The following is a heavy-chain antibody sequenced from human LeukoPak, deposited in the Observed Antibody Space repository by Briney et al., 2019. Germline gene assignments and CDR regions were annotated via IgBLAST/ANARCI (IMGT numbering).Heavy chain of an antibody. CDR2: INPSGGST. Sequence: GASVKVSCKASGNTFTSSYIHWVRQAPGQGLECMGIINPSGGSTSYAQKFQGRVTMTRDMSTSTVYMELRSLRSDDTAVYYCARVEQWLVRWFDYWGQGTLVTVSS. CDR3: ARVEQWLVRWFDY. CDR1: GNTFTSSY. V-gene: IGHV1-46*01. J-gene: IGHJ4*02. D-gene: IGHD6-19*01.